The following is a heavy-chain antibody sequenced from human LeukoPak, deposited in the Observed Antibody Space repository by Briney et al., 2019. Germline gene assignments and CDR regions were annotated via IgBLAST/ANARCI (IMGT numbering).Heavy chain of an antibody. J-gene: IGHJ5*02. D-gene: IGHD3-22*01. CDR3: ARGRITMIGRFWFDH. CDR2: IYYSGST. CDR1: GGSISSYY. Sequence: SETLSLTCTVSGGSISSYYWSWIRQPPGKGLEWIGYIYYSGSTNYNPSLKSRVTISVDTTKNQFSLKLSSVTAADTAVYYCARGRITMIGRFWFDHWGQGTLVTVSS. V-gene: IGHV4-59*12.